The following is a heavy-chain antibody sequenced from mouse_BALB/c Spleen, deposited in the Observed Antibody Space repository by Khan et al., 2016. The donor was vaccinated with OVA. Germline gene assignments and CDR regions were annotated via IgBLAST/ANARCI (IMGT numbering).Heavy chain of an antibody. Sequence: QVQLQQSGAELVKPGASVKLSCKTSGYTFSSYWIQWVKQRPGQGLGWIGEIFPCTGTTYYTDNFKGKATLTIDTSSTTAYMQLSSRTSEDAAVYCCARGYFGNYEFAYWGQGTLVTVSA. D-gene: IGHD2-1*01. CDR3: ARGYFGNYEFAY. V-gene: IGHV1S132*01. CDR1: GYTFSSYW. CDR2: IFPCTGTT. J-gene: IGHJ3*01.